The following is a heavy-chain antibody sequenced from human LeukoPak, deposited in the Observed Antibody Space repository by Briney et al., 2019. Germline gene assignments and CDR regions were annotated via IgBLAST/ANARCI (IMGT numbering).Heavy chain of an antibody. D-gene: IGHD2-15*01. J-gene: IGHJ4*01. CDR3: AKTTARSMVVAVPDY. V-gene: IGHV3-23*01. CDR2: ISGSGGST. Sequence: GGSLRLSCAASGFIFSSYAMSWVRQAPGKGLEWVSGISGSGGSTYYADSVKGRFTISRDNSKNTLYLQMNSLRAEDTAVYYCAKTTARSMVVAVPDYWGQEPWSPSPQ. CDR1: GFIFSSYA.